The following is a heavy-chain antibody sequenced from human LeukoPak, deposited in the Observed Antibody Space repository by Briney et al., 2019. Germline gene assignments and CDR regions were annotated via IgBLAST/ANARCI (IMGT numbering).Heavy chain of an antibody. CDR2: IIPIFGTA. J-gene: IGHJ4*02. CDR3: AGTGYSGYDLLKYLDY. CDR1: GGTFSSYA. Sequence: SVKVSCKASGGTFSSYAISWVRQAPGQGLEWVGRIIPIFGTANYAQKFQGRVTITTDESTSTAYMELSSLRSEDTAVYYCAGTGYSGYDLLKYLDYWGQGTLVTVSS. V-gene: IGHV1-69*05. D-gene: IGHD5-12*01.